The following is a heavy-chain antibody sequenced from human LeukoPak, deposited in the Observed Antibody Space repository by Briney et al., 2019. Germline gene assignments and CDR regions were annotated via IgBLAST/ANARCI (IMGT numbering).Heavy chain of an antibody. CDR3: ARHRITMVRGVISGKYYFDY. D-gene: IGHD3-10*01. CDR1: GYSFTSYW. CDR2: IYPGDSDT. V-gene: IGHV5-51*01. J-gene: IGHJ4*02. Sequence: GESLKISCKGSGYSFTSYWIGWVRQMPGKGLERMGIIYPGDSDTRYSPSFQGQVTISADKSISTAYLQWSSLKASDTAMYYCARHRITMVRGVISGKYYFDYWGQGTLVTVSS.